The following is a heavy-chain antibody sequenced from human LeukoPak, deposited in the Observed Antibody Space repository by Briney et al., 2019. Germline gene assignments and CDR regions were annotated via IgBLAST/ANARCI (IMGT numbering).Heavy chain of an antibody. J-gene: IGHJ4*02. Sequence: SETLSLTCTVSGGSISSNNYYWVWLRPPPGQGLEWIGSINHSGTTYYDLSLESRVTISVDTSKNQFSLKLNPVTAADTAVYYCVREAFKVGARPYYFDYWGQGALVTVSS. CDR3: VREAFKVGARPYYFDY. CDR1: GGSISSNNYY. D-gene: IGHD1-26*01. V-gene: IGHV4-39*07. CDR2: INHSGTT.